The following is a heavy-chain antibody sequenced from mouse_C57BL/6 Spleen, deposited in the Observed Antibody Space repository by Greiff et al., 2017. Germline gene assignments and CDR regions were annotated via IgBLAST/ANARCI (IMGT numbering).Heavy chain of an antibody. CDR2: ITPGSGGT. J-gene: IGHJ3*01. D-gene: IGHD2-1*01. CDR1: GYAFTNYL. CDR3: ARWGDGKSFAD. V-gene: IGHV1-54*01. Sequence: QVQLQQSGAELVRPGTSVKVSCKASGYAFTNYLIEWVKQRPGQGLEWIGVITPGSGGTNYNEKFKGKATLTADKSSSTADMQHSSMTCEDSAVYFGARWGDGKSFADWGKGTMVTVSA.